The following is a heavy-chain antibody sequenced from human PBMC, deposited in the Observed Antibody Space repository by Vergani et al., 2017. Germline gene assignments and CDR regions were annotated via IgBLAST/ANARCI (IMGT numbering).Heavy chain of an antibody. Sequence: EVQLLESGGGLVQPGGSLRLSCAASGFTFSSYAMSWVRQAPGKGLEWVSVIYSGGSTYYADSVKGRFTISRDNSKNTLYLQMNSLRAEDTAVYYCARGGGRTAGMVDYWGQGTLVTVSS. D-gene: IGHD6-13*01. V-gene: IGHV3-66*02. J-gene: IGHJ4*02. CDR3: ARGGGRTAGMVDY. CDR2: IYSGGST. CDR1: GFTFSSYA.